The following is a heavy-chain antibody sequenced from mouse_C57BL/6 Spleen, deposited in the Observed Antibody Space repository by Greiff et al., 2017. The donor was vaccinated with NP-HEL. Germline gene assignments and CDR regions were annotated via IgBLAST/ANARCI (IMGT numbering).Heavy chain of an antibody. CDR1: GFTFSDYG. Sequence: EVQVVESGGGLVKPGGSLKLSCAASGFTFSDYGMHWVRQAPEKGLEWVAYISRGSSTIYYADTVKGRFTISRGNAKNTLCLQMTSLRSEDTAMYYCGRPVTTVAPFGYWGQGTLVTVSA. J-gene: IGHJ3*01. D-gene: IGHD1-1*01. CDR2: ISRGSSTI. CDR3: GRPVTTVAPFGY. V-gene: IGHV5-17*01.